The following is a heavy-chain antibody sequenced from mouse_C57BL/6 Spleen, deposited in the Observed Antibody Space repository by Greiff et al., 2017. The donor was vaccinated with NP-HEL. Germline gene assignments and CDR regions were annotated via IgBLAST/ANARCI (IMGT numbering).Heavy chain of an antibody. CDR2: ISYDGSN. V-gene: IGHV3-6*01. Sequence: DVQLQESGPGLVKPSQSLSLTCSVTGYSITSGYYWNWIRQFPGNKLEWMGYISYDGSNNYNPSLKNRISITRDTSKNQFFLKLNSVTTEDTATYYCASGRLRPAYWGQGTLVTVSA. D-gene: IGHD2-4*01. J-gene: IGHJ3*01. CDR3: ASGRLRPAY. CDR1: GYSITSGYY.